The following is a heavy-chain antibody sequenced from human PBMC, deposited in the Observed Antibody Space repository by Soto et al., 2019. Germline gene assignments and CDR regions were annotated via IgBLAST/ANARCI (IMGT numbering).Heavy chain of an antibody. J-gene: IGHJ6*03. CDR2: IKQDGSEK. D-gene: IGHD2-15*01. CDR3: ARRKRDIALNTQNYYYYYYMDV. V-gene: IGHV3-7*01. Sequence: GGSLRLSCAASGFTFSSYWMSWVRQAPGKGLEWVANIKQDGSEKYYVDSVKGRFTISRDNAKNSLYLQMNSLRAEDTAVYYCARRKRDIALNTQNYYYYYYMDVWGKGTTVTVSS. CDR1: GFTFSSYW.